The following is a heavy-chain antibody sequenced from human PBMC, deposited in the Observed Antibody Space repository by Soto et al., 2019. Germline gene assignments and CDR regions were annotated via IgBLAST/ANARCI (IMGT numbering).Heavy chain of an antibody. V-gene: IGHV3-43*01. CDR2: ISWDGGST. J-gene: IGHJ4*02. D-gene: IGHD2-21*02. Sequence: EVQLVESGGVVVQPGGSLRLSCAASGFTFDDYTMHWVRQAPGKGLEWVSLISWDGGSTYYADSVKGRFTISRDNSKNALDLQMNSLRTEDTALYYCAKGDSSGGDVDYWGQGTLVTVSS. CDR1: GFTFDDYT. CDR3: AKGDSSGGDVDY.